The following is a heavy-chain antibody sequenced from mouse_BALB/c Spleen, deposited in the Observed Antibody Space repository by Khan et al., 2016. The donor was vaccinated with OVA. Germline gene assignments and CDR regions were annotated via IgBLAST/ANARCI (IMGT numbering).Heavy chain of an antibody. Sequence: EVQLQESGPGLVKPSQSLSLTCTVTGYSITSDYAWNWIRQFPGNKLEWMGYITYSGSTSKKPSLKSRISLTRDTSKNKFFLQLNSVTNEDTATYYCVGGRDYWGQGTLVTVSA. CDR1: GYSITSDYA. J-gene: IGHJ3*01. CDR3: VGGRDY. CDR2: ITYSGST. V-gene: IGHV3-2*02.